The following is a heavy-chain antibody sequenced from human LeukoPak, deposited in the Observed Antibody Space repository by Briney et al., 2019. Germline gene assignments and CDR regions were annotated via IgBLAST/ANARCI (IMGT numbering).Heavy chain of an antibody. CDR3: AAEIQLWSQFDY. CDR1: GYTFTSYD. D-gene: IGHD5-18*01. J-gene: IGHJ4*02. CDR2: MNPNSGNT. Sequence: GASVKVSCKASGYTFTSYDINWVRQATGQGLEWMGWMNPNSGNTGYAQKFQGRVTMTRNTSISTAYMELSSLRSEDTAVYYCAAEIQLWSQFDYWGQGTLVTVSS. V-gene: IGHV1-8*01.